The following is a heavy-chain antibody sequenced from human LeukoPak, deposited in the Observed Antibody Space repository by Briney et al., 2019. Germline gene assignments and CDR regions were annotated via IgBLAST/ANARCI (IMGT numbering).Heavy chain of an antibody. D-gene: IGHD3-10*01. J-gene: IGHJ4*02. CDR2: ISSSTNYI. CDR1: GFTFTSYS. Sequence: PGGSLRLSCAASGFTFTSYSMNWVRQAPGKGLEWVSSISSSTNYIHYADSVKGRFTISRDNAKKSLYLQMNSLRAEDTAVYYCAREIHGSGTYYPFDNWGQGTLVTVSS. V-gene: IGHV3-21*01. CDR3: AREIHGSGTYYPFDN.